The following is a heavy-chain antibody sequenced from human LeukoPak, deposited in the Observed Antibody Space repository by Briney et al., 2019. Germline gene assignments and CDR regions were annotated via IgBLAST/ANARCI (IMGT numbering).Heavy chain of an antibody. V-gene: IGHV3-7*01. Sequence: GGSLRLSCTTSGFTFSTYWMSWVRQAPGKGLEWVAHIKEDGSQKNYGDSAKGRISISRDNAKNSVYLQMNSLTAEDTAVYYCARDKVSGAWTGSLFDYWGQGSLVTVSS. CDR1: GFTFSTYW. CDR3: ARDKVSGAWTGSLFDY. D-gene: IGHD1-1*01. J-gene: IGHJ4*02. CDR2: IKEDGSQK.